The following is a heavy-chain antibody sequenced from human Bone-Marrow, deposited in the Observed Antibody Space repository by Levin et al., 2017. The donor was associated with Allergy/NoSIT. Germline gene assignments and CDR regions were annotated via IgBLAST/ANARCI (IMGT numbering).Heavy chain of an antibody. V-gene: IGHV3-23*01. CDR3: VKAHAVSAALFEY. CDR1: GFTFSTYA. D-gene: IGHD2-21*01. CDR2: ISGSGTST. Sequence: GESLKISCAASGFTFSTYALSWVRQAPGKGLEWVSTISGSGTSTYHAESARGRFPISRDNSKNTLFLQMNSLRAEDTAVYYCVKAHAVSAALFEYWGQGTLVTVSS. J-gene: IGHJ4*02.